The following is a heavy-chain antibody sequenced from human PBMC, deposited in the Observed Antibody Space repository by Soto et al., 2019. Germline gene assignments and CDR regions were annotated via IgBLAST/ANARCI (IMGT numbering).Heavy chain of an antibody. D-gene: IGHD3-3*01. J-gene: IGHJ6*02. CDR2: IWYDGSNK. Sequence: PGGSLRLSCAASGFTFSSYGMHWVRQAPGKGLEWVAVIWYDGSNKYYADSVKGRFTISRDNSKNTLYLQMNSLRAEDAAVYYCARDSTYYDFWSGSSCREDYFAMDVWGQGTTVTVSS. CDR3: ARDSTYYDFWSGSSCREDYFAMDV. V-gene: IGHV3-33*01. CDR1: GFTFSSYG.